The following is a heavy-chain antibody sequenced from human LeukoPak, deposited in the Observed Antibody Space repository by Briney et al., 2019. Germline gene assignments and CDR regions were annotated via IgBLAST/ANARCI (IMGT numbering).Heavy chain of an antibody. V-gene: IGHV4-34*01. D-gene: IGHD1-7*01. J-gene: IGHJ4*02. CDR3: ARSHNWNYFPSLFYFDY. Sequence: SETLSLTCAVYGGSFSGYYWSWIRQPPGKGLEWIGEINHSGSTNYNPSLKSRVTISVDTSKNQFSLKLSSVTAADTAVYYCARSHNWNYFPSLFYFDYWGQGTLVTVSS. CDR1: GGSFSGYY. CDR2: INHSGST.